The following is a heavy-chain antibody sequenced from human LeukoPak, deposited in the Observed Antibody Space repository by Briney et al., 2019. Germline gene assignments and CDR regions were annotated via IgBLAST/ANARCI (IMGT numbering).Heavy chain of an antibody. V-gene: IGHV1-2*06. D-gene: IGHD1-26*01. CDR2: INPNTGGT. CDR1: GYTFTGYY. CDR3: AREVGATVGNWFDP. J-gene: IGHJ5*02. Sequence: ASVKVSCKASGYTFTGYYMYWVRQAPGQGLEWMGRINPNTGGTNYAQKFQGRVTMTRDTSISTAYMELSRLRSDDTAVYYCAREVGATVGNWFDPWGQGTLVTVSS.